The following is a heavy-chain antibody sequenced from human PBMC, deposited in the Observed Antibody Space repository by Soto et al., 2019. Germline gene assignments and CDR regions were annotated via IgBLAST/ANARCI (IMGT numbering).Heavy chain of an antibody. CDR2: IGVYDNRT. J-gene: IGHJ4*02. CDR1: GFPFETYG. Sequence: QVELVQSGAEVKRPGASVKVACQASGFPFETYGVSWVRQAPGQGLEWMGWIGVYDNRTRYAQNFQDRVLLTADRSTSTAYLELRSLKYDDTALYYCARDLGPPSGWDFDFWGQGTLVTVSS. D-gene: IGHD6-19*01. CDR3: ARDLGPPSGWDFDF. V-gene: IGHV1-18*04.